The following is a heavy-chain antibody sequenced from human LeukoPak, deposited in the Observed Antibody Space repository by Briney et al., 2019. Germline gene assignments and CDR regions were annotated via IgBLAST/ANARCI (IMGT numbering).Heavy chain of an antibody. V-gene: IGHV4-39*07. Sequence: PSETLSLTCSVSGGSVSSRTHYWAWIRQPPGKGLEWIGSINYSGKLTFSPSLKSRVTVSIDTSKNQFSLTLSYVTAADTAVYYCARDFGDWRTDYWGQGTLVTVSS. CDR1: GGSVSSRTHY. D-gene: IGHD2-21*02. CDR3: ARDFGDWRTDY. J-gene: IGHJ4*02. CDR2: INYSGKL.